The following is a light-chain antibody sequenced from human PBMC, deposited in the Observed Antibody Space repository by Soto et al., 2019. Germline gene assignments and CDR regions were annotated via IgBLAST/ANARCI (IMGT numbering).Light chain of an antibody. CDR2: EVS. J-gene: IGLJ3*02. V-gene: IGLV2-14*01. Sequence: QSVLAQPASVSGSPGQSITISCTGTSSDVGGYNYVPWYQQHPGKAPKLMIYEVSNRPSGVSDRFSGSRSGNTASLTISGLQAEDESDYYCISYTSSSTWVFGGGTQLTVL. CDR1: SSDVGGYNY. CDR3: ISYTSSSTWV.